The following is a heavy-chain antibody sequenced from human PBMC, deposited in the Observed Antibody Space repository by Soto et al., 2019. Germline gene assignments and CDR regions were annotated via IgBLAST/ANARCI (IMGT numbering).Heavy chain of an antibody. D-gene: IGHD6-19*01. V-gene: IGHV4-34*02. CDR3: ARAIRQWLVYVTGYLDH. Sequence: QVQLQQWGAGLLKPSETLSLTCAVNGGSFSEYYWTWIRHPPGKGLEWIGEINHSGSSNYNPSLQSRVTISVDTSENQFSLKLSSVTAADTAVYYCARAIRQWLVYVTGYLDHWGQGSLVTVSS. CDR1: GGSFSEYY. J-gene: IGHJ4*02. CDR2: INHSGSS.